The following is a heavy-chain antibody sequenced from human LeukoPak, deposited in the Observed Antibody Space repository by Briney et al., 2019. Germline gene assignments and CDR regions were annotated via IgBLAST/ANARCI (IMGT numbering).Heavy chain of an antibody. V-gene: IGHV3-21*01. CDR3: ARSGVAGPPMGWFDP. J-gene: IGHJ5*02. D-gene: IGHD6-19*01. CDR1: GFTFSSYS. CDR2: ISSSSSYI. Sequence: SGGSLRLSCAVSGFTFSSYSMNWVRQAPGKGLEWVSSISSSSSYIYYADSVKGRFTISRDNAKNSLYLQMNSRRAEDTAVYYCARSGVAGPPMGWFDPWGQGTLVTVSS.